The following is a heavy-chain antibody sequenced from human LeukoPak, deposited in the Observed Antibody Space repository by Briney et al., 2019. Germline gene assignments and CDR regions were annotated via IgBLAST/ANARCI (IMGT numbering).Heavy chain of an antibody. CDR1: GYTFTSYG. Sequence: APVKVSCKASGYTFTSYGISWVRQAPGQGLEWMGWISAYNGNANYAQKLQGRVTMTTDTSTSTAYMELRSLRSDDTAVYYCARYYYDSSGYYHRRYYFDYWGQGTLVTVSS. J-gene: IGHJ4*02. D-gene: IGHD3-22*01. V-gene: IGHV1-18*01. CDR3: ARYYYDSSGYYHRRYYFDY. CDR2: ISAYNGNA.